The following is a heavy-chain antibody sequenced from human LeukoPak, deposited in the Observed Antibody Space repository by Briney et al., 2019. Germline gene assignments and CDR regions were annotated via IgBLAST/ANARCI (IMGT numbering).Heavy chain of an antibody. V-gene: IGHV3-30*04. D-gene: IGHD6-13*01. CDR2: ISYDGSNK. CDR1: GFTFSSYA. J-gene: IGHJ1*01. Sequence: PGGSLRLSCAASGFTFSSYAMHWVRQAPGKGLEWVAVISYDGSNKYYADSVKGRFTTSRDNSKNTLYLQMNSLRAEDTAVYYCARDPIAAAGTGRGSEYFQHWGQGTLVTVSS. CDR3: ARDPIAAAGTGRGSEYFQH.